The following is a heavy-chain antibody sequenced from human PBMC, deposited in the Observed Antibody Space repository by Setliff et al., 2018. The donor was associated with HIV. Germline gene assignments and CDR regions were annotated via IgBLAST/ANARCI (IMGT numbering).Heavy chain of an antibody. CDR2: IYTSGST. D-gene: IGHD6-19*01. V-gene: IGHV4-4*09. CDR3: EVAGQ. CDR1: GGSISSYY. Sequence: KTSETLSLTCTVSGGSISSYYWSWIRQPPGKGLEWIGYIYTSGSTNYNPSLKSRVTISVDTSKNQFSLRLTSVTAEDTAVYYCEVAGQWGQGTLVTVSS. J-gene: IGHJ4*02.